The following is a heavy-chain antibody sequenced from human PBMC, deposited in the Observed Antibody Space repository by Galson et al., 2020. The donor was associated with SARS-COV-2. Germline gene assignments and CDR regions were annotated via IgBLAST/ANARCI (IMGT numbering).Heavy chain of an antibody. Sequence: NSRGSMRLSCAASGFTFSSYSMNWVRQAPGKGLEWVSSISSSSSYIYYADSVKGRFTISRDNAKNSLYLQMNSLRAEDTAVYYCARGGVLTIFGVVIIQAQPHDAFDIWGQGTMVTVSS. J-gene: IGHJ3*02. D-gene: IGHD3-3*01. CDR2: ISSSSSYI. CDR3: ARGGVLTIFGVVIIQAQPHDAFDI. CDR1: GFTFSSYS. V-gene: IGHV3-21*01.